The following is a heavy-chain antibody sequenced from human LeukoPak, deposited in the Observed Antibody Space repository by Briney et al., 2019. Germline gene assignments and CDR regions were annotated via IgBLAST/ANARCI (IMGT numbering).Heavy chain of an antibody. J-gene: IGHJ6*02. Sequence: GGSLRLSCAASGFTFSNYGMHWVSQARGKGLEWVAVISYDGSNKYYADSVKGRFTISRDNSKNTLYLQMNSLRAEDTAVYYCAKDWVPAANPNYYYGMDVWGQGTTVTVSS. CDR2: ISYDGSNK. CDR3: AKDWVPAANPNYYYGMDV. CDR1: GFTFSNYG. V-gene: IGHV3-30*18. D-gene: IGHD2-2*01.